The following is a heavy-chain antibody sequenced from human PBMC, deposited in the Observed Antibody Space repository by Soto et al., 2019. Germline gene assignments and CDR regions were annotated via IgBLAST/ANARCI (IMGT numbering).Heavy chain of an antibody. CDR1: GFTFSSYG. Sequence: PGGSLRLSCAASGFTFSSYGMHWVRQAPGKGLEWVAVISYDGSNKYYADSVKGRFTISRDNSKNTLYLQMNSLRAEDTAVYYSAKDPIHYGSGMDPGAFDIWGQGTMVTVSS. V-gene: IGHV3-30*18. CDR2: ISYDGSNK. J-gene: IGHJ3*02. CDR3: AKDPIHYGSGMDPGAFDI. D-gene: IGHD3-10*01.